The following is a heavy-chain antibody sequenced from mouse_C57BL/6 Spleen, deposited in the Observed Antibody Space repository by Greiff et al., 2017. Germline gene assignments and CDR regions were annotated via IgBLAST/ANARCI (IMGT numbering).Heavy chain of an antibody. CDR3: ARGGIITTGGATTDV. D-gene: IGHD1-1*01. J-gene: IGHJ1*03. CDR2: IDPSASAT. CDR1: GYTFTSYW. Sequence: VQLQQPGAELVRPGSSVKLSCKASGYTFTSYWMHWVKQRPTHGLEWIGNIDPSASATHYTPQFNDKATLTVDKSSSTAYMQLRSLTSEDSAGYYGARGGIITTGGATTDVWGTGTTVTVSS. V-gene: IGHV1-52*01.